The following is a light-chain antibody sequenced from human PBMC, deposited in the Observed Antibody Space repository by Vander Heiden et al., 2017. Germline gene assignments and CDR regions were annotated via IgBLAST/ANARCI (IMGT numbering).Light chain of an antibody. J-gene: IGLJ3*02. CDR2: EVS. CDR3: SSYAGSNNWV. Sequence: QSALTQPPSASGSPGQSVTISCTGTSSDVGGYTYVSWYQQHPGKAPKLIIYEVSKQPSGVPDRFSGSKSGNTASLTVSGLQAEDEADYYCSSYAGSNNWVFGGGTKLTVL. V-gene: IGLV2-8*01. CDR1: SSDVGGYTY.